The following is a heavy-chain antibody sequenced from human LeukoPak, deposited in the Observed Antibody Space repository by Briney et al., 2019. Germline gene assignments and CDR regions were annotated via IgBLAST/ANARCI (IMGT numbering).Heavy chain of an antibody. CDR1: GFTFSSYE. CDR2: ISSSGTTT. J-gene: IGHJ4*02. CDR3: TRDEEGASREFDY. Sequence: GGSLRLSCAASGFTFSSYEMNWVRQAPGKGLEWVSYISSSGTTTFYADSVKGRFTISRDNAKNSLYLQMNSLRVEDTAVYYCTRDEEGASREFDYWGQGALVTVSS. V-gene: IGHV3-48*03. D-gene: IGHD1-26*01.